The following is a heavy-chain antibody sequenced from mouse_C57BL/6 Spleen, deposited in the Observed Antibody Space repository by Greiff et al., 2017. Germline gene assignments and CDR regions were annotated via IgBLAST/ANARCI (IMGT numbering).Heavy chain of an antibody. D-gene: IGHD1-1*01. J-gene: IGHJ1*03. Sequence: QVQLQQSGAELVRPGTSVKMSCKASGYTFTNYWIGWAKQRPGHGLEWIGDIYPGGGYTNYNEKFKGKATLTADKSSSTAYMQFSSLTSEDSAIYYCARSRVYYYGSSGYFDVWGTGTTVTVSS. CDR2: IYPGGGYT. CDR1: GYTFTNYW. V-gene: IGHV1-63*01. CDR3: ARSRVYYYGSSGYFDV.